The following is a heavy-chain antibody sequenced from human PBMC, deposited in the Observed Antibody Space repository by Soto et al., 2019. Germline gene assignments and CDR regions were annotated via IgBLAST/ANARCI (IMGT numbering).Heavy chain of an antibody. CDR2: IYNSGST. V-gene: IGHV4-30-4*01. CDR1: GGSISSGYYY. J-gene: IGHJ4*02. CDR3: ARGPSGDKVDY. Sequence: QVQPQEPGPRLVEPSQTLSLTCTVSGGSISSGYYYWSWIRQPPGTGLEWIGHIYNSGSTYSNPSLKSRVTISVDMSKNQFSLKLSSVTAADTAVYYCARGPSGDKVDYWGQGTLVTVSS. D-gene: IGHD1-26*01.